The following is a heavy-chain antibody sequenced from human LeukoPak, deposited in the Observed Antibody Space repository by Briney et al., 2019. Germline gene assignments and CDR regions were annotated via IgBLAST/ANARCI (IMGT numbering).Heavy chain of an antibody. CDR3: ARDVSGSYYDYFDY. D-gene: IGHD1-26*01. CDR1: GGSISSSSYY. CDR2: IYYSGST. V-gene: IGHV4-39*07. Sequence: SETLSLTCTVSGGSISSSSYYWGWIRQPPGKGLEWIGSIYYSGSTYYNPSLKSRVTISVDTSKNQFSLKLSSVTAADTAVYYCARDVSGSYYDYFDYWGQGTLVTVSS. J-gene: IGHJ4*02.